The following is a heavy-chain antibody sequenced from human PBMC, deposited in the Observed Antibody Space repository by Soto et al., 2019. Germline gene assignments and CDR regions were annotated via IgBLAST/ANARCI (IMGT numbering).Heavy chain of an antibody. Sequence: GASVKVSCKASGYTFTSYGISWVRQAPGQGLEWMGWISADNGNTNYAQKFQGRVTMTTDTSTSTAYMELRSLRSDDTAVYYCARDDCTNGVCYLGDYWGQGTLVTVSS. CDR3: ARDDCTNGVCYLGDY. J-gene: IGHJ4*02. CDR2: ISADNGNT. D-gene: IGHD2-8*01. CDR1: GYTFTSYG. V-gene: IGHV1-18*01.